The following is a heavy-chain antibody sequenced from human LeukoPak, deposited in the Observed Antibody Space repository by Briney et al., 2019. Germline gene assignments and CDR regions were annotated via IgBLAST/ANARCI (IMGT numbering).Heavy chain of an antibody. Sequence: GGSLRLSCTASGLTFSISGFNWVRQAPGKGLEWVASIGPTGSDRYHADSIKGRFAISRDNANNFLYLQMNSLRAEDTAVYYCATETNGRHYDYWGQGTLLTVSS. V-gene: IGHV3-21*06. J-gene: IGHJ4*02. D-gene: IGHD1-14*01. CDR1: GLTFSISG. CDR2: IGPTGSDR. CDR3: ATETNGRHYDY.